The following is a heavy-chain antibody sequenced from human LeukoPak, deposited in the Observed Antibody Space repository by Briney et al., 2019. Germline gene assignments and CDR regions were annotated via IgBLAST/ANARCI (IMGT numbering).Heavy chain of an antibody. V-gene: IGHV6-1*01. D-gene: IGHD6-13*01. CDR1: GDSLSSNSAG. Sequence: SQTLSLTCAISGDSLSSNSAGWNWIRLSPSRGLEWLGRTYYRSKWYNDYAVSVESRITINPDTSKNQFSLQLNSVTPEDTAVYYCARWAAGHGMDVWGQGTTVTVS. CDR3: ARWAAGHGMDV. J-gene: IGHJ6*02. CDR2: TYYRSKWYN.